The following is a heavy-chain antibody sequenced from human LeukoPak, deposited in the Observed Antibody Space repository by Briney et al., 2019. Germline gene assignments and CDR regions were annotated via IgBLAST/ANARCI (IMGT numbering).Heavy chain of an antibody. Sequence: SETLSLTCAVSGDSISSSNWWNWVRQPPGKGLEWIGEISPTGSTAYNPSLGSRVAMSLDKPKNQFSLNLNSVTAADTAVYYCARDSTNGSSWFFDYWGQGNLVIVS. CDR2: ISPTGST. J-gene: IGHJ4*02. CDR3: ARDSTNGSSWFFDY. V-gene: IGHV4-4*02. CDR1: GDSISSSNW. D-gene: IGHD6-13*01.